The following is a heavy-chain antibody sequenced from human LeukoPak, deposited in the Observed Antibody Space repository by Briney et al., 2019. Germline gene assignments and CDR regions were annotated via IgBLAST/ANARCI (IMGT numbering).Heavy chain of an antibody. CDR1: GGSISSSSYY. V-gene: IGHV4-39*07. J-gene: IGHJ1*01. D-gene: IGHD4-23*01. Sequence: KPSETLSLTCTVSGGSISSSSYYWGWIRQPPGKGLEWIGSIYYSGSTNYNPSLKSRVTISVDTSKNQFSLKLSSVTAADTAVYYCASTVVISDTEYFQHWGQGTLVTVSS. CDR2: IYYSGST. CDR3: ASTVVISDTEYFQH.